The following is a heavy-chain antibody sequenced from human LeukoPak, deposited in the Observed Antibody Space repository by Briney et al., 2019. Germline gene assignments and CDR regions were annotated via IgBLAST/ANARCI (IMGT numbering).Heavy chain of an antibody. CDR3: ARERDCSSSTCVAYYFDA. Sequence: GGSLRLSCAASGVTFSNHGMDWVRQAPGKGLEWVASISSSSSYIWYADSVKGRFTISRDNAKNSLYLQMNSLRAEDTAVYYCARERDCSSSTCVAYYFDAWSQGTLVTVSS. CDR1: GVTFSNHG. V-gene: IGHV3-21*01. J-gene: IGHJ4*02. D-gene: IGHD2-2*01. CDR2: ISSSSSYI.